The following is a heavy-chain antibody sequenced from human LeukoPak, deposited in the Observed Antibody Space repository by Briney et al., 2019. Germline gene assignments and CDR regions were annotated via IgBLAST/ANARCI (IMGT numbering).Heavy chain of an antibody. CDR2: IYYSGST. CDR3: ARVGYYYYGMDV. Sequence: SETLSLTCTVSGGSISSYYWSWIRQPPGKGLEWIGYIYYSGSTNYNPSLKSRVTISVDTSKNQFSLKLSSVAAADTAVYYCARVGYYYYGMDVWGQGTTVTVSS. CDR1: GGSISSYY. D-gene: IGHD3-10*01. J-gene: IGHJ6*02. V-gene: IGHV4-59*01.